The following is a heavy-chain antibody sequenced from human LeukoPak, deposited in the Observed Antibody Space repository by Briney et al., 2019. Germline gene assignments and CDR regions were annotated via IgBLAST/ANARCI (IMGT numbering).Heavy chain of an antibody. D-gene: IGHD2-2*01. CDR1: GGTFSSYA. V-gene: IGHV1-69*01. Sequence: SVNVSCKASGGTFSSYAISWVRQAPGQGLEWMGGIIPIFGTANYAQKFQGRVTITADGTTSTAYMEVSSLRSEDTAVYYCARGSWGPYCSSTSCYGWDYYYYFMDVWGKGTTVTVSS. CDR2: IIPIFGTA. CDR3: ARGSWGPYCSSTSCYGWDYYYYFMDV. J-gene: IGHJ6*03.